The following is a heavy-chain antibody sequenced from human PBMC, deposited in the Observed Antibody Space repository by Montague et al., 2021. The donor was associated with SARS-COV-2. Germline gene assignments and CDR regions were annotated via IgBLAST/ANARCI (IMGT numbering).Heavy chain of an antibody. CDR3: AKDRVVPPDRNLDY. V-gene: IGHV3-23*01. Sequence: SLRLSCAASGFTFSSHGMYWVRQAPGKGLEWVSAISNSGSKQRYTDSVKGRFTISRDNSKNTLYLQMDSLRAEDTAVYYCAKDRVVPPDRNLDYWGQGTLVSVSS. CDR2: ISNSGSKQ. D-gene: IGHD2-2*01. J-gene: IGHJ4*02. CDR1: GFTFSSHG.